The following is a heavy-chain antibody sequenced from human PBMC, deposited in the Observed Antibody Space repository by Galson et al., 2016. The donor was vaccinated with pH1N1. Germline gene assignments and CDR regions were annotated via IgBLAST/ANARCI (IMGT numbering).Heavy chain of an antibody. CDR1: GYTFASYA. CDR2: IHPTPGAP. CDR3: ARESYRCSGGSCYFDS. Sequence: SVKVSCKASGYTFASYAINWVRQVPGQGLEWMGWIHPTPGAPSYGQGFTGRFVFSLDTSVTTAYLQISSLKTEDAAVYYCARESYRCSGGSCYFDSWGQGTLVTVSS. V-gene: IGHV7-4-1*02. J-gene: IGHJ4*02. D-gene: IGHD2-15*01.